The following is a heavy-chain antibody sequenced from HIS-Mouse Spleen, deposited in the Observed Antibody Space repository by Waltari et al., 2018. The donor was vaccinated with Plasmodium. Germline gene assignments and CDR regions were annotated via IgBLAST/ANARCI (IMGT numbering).Heavy chain of an antibody. CDR1: GFTFSSYA. V-gene: IGHV3-23*01. J-gene: IGHJ4*02. CDR2: ISGSGGST. Sequence: EVQLLESGGGLVQPGGALRLSCAASGFTFSSYAMSWVRQAPGKGLGWFSAISGSGGSTYYADSVKGRFTISRDNSKTTLYLQMNSLRAEDTAVYYCAKGGWGFDYWGQGTLVTVSS. D-gene: IGHD1-26*01. CDR3: AKGGWGFDY.